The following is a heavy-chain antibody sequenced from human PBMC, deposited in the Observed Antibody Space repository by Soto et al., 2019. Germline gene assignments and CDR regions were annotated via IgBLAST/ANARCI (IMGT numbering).Heavy chain of an antibody. V-gene: IGHV3-33*08. CDR3: ARDYLVGGYYAFDI. CDR1: GFTFSYYG. CDR2: FWANGINT. D-gene: IGHD3-22*01. Sequence: GGSLRLSCTTSGFTFSYYGMHWARQAPGKGLEWVAVFWANGINTYYADSVKGRFTVSRDNSKNTLYLQMNSLRAEDTAVYYCARDYLVGGYYAFDIWGQGTMVTVSS. J-gene: IGHJ3*02.